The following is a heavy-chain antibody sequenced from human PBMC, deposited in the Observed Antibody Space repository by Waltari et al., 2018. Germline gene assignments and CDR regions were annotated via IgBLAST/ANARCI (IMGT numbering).Heavy chain of an antibody. CDR2: INHSGSA. Sequence: QVQLQQWGAGLLKPSETLSLTCAVYGGSFSGYYWSWIRQPPGKGLEWIGEINHSGSAKYNPSLKSRVTISVDTSKSQFSLKLSSVTAADTAVYYCARVLGFGSSSGRIDFWGQGTLVTGSS. J-gene: IGHJ4*02. CDR1: GGSFSGYY. CDR3: ARVLGFGSSSGRIDF. V-gene: IGHV4-34*01. D-gene: IGHD1-26*01.